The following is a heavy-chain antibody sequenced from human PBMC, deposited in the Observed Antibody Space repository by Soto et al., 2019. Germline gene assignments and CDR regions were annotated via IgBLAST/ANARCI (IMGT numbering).Heavy chain of an antibody. Sequence: QVHLVASGGGLVKPGGSLRLSCVASGITLSDNYMTWIRQAPGKGLEWLSYISNSDYTTYYADSVNGRFTISRDNAKNSLYLQLNGLRVEDTAVYYCASGKWSLDYWDQGILVTVSS. CDR1: GITLSDNY. J-gene: IGHJ4*02. CDR2: ISNSDYTT. CDR3: ASGKWSLDY. D-gene: IGHD2-8*01. V-gene: IGHV3-11*01.